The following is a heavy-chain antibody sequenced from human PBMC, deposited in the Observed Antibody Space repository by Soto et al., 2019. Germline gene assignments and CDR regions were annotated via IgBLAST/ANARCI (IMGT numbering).Heavy chain of an antibody. V-gene: IGHV4-31*03. J-gene: IGHJ6*02. CDR2: IYYSGST. D-gene: IGHD3-10*01. CDR1: GGSISSGGYY. Sequence: SETLSLTCTVSGGSISSGGYYWSWIRQHPGKGLEWIGYIYYSGSTYYNPSLKSRVTISVDTSKNQFSLKLSSVTAADTAVYYCARERYYYGSGSYSAASGHYGMDVWGQGTTVTVSS. CDR3: ARERYYYGSGSYSAASGHYGMDV.